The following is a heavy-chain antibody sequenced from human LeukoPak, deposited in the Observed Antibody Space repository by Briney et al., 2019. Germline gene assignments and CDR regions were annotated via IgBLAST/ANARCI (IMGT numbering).Heavy chain of an antibody. J-gene: IGHJ4*02. CDR3: ARNDYGNHWDY. CDR2: ISALNGNT. Sequence: GSVKVSCKASGYTFTNYGITWVRQAPGQGLEGMGWISALNGNTNYAQKLKGRVTMTTHTSKSTAYMGPRSLRSDDTAVYYCARNDYGNHWDYWGQGTLVTVSS. D-gene: IGHD4-11*01. V-gene: IGHV1-18*01. CDR1: GYTFTNYG.